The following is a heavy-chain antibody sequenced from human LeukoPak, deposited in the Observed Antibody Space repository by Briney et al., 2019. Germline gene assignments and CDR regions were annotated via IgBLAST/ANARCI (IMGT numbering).Heavy chain of an antibody. CDR1: GGSISSSSYY. CDR2: IYYSGST. Sequence: SETLSLTCTVSGGSISSSSYYWSWIRQPPGKGLEWIGNIYYSGSTNYNPSLKSRVTISVDTSKNQFSLKLSSVTAADTAVYCCTRGSIAYYYMDVWGKGTTVTISS. V-gene: IGHV4-61*01. D-gene: IGHD3-22*01. J-gene: IGHJ6*03. CDR3: TRGSIAYYYMDV.